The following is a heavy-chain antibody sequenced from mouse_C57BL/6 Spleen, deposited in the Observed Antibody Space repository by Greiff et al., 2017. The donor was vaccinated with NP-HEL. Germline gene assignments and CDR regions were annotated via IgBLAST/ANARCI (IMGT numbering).Heavy chain of an antibody. D-gene: IGHD1-1*01. CDR3: ARETTVVARYFDV. Sequence: QVQLQQPGAELVKPGASVKLSCKASGYTFTSYWMQWVKQRPGQGLEWIGEIDPSDSYTNYNQKFKGKATLTVDTSSSTAYMQLSSLTSEDSAVYYCARETTVVARYFDVWGTGTTVTVSS. J-gene: IGHJ1*03. V-gene: IGHV1-50*01. CDR1: GYTFTSYW. CDR2: IDPSDSYT.